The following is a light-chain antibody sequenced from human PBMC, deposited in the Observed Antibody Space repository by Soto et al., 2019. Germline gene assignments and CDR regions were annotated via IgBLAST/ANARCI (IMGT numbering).Light chain of an antibody. CDR1: SSNVGGYNY. CDR2: EVS. CDR3: SSFTSINTWV. Sequence: QSALTQPASVSGSPGQSITISCIETSSNVGGYNYVSWYQQHPGKAPKLMIYEVSNRPSGVSNRFSGSKSGNTASLTISGLQAEDEADYYCSSFTSINTWVFGGGTKLTVL. J-gene: IGLJ3*02. V-gene: IGLV2-14*01.